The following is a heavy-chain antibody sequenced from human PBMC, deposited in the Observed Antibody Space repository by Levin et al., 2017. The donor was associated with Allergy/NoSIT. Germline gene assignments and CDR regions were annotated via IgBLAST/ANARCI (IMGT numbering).Heavy chain of an antibody. V-gene: IGHV3-9*01. Sequence: SLKISCAASGFTFDDYAMHWVRQAPGKGLEWVSGISWNSGSIGYADSVKGRFTISRDNAKNSLYLQMNSLRAEDTALYYCARSTGYSSSWYYFDYWGQGTLVTVSS. D-gene: IGHD6-13*01. CDR2: ISWNSGSI. CDR1: GFTFDDYA. CDR3: ARSTGYSSSWYYFDY. J-gene: IGHJ4*02.